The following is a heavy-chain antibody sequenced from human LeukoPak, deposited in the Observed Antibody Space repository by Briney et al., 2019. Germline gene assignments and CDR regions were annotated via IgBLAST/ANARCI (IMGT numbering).Heavy chain of an antibody. CDR2: ISGSGGST. CDR1: GFTFSSYA. V-gene: IGHV3-23*01. CDR3: ARGGIAAGSYFSPDFDY. D-gene: IGHD1-26*01. J-gene: IGHJ4*02. Sequence: GSLGLSCAASGFTFSSYAMSWVRQAPGKGLEWVSAISGSGGSTYYADPVKGRFTISRDNSKNTVVLQMNSLRAEDTAVYYCARGGIAAGSYFSPDFDYWGQGTLVTVSS.